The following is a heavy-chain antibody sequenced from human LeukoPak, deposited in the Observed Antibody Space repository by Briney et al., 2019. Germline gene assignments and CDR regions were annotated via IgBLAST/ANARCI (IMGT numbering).Heavy chain of an antibody. CDR2: ISSSSSTI. V-gene: IGHV3-48*01. D-gene: IGHD6-13*01. CDR1: GFTFSSYS. J-gene: IGHJ6*03. Sequence: GGSLRLSCAASGFTFSSYSMNWVRQAPGKGLEWVSYISSSSSTIYYADSVKGRFTISRDNAKNSLYLQMNSLRAEDTAVYYXXXXXXXXAAAGTRYYYYYYYMDVWGKGTTVTVSS. CDR3: XXXXXXXAAAGTRYYYYYYYMDV.